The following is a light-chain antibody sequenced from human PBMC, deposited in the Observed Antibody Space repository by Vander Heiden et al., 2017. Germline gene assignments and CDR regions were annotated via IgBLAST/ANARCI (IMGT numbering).Light chain of an antibody. J-gene: IGLJ3*02. CDR3: QVWPSGTEQGV. Sequence: SYVLTQPPSVSVAPGQTARITCGGNNIGSESVHWYQQKPGQAPVLVGYEDRYRPSGIPERFAGSNAGKTATLTISRVEAGDEADYYWQVWPSGTEQGVFGGGTNLTVL. CDR2: EDR. CDR1: NIGSES. V-gene: IGLV3-21*02.